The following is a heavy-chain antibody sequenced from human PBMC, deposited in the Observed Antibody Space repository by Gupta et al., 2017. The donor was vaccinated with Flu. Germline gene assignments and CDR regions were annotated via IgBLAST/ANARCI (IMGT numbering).Heavy chain of an antibody. CDR1: SSYG. Sequence: SSYGMHWVRQAPGKGLEWVAVIWYDGSNKYYADSVKGRFTISRDNSKNTLYLQMNSLRAEDTAVYYCARDRGIAAFDIWGQGTMVTVSS. D-gene: IGHD2-15*01. J-gene: IGHJ3*02. CDR3: ARDRGIAAFDI. V-gene: IGHV3-33*01. CDR2: IWYDGSNK.